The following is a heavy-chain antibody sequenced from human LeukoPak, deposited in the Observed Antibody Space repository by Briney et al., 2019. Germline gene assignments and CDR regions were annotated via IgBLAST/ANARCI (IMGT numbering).Heavy chain of an antibody. D-gene: IGHD3-22*01. CDR3: ARLPWRRYYDSSGSYWYFDL. J-gene: IGHJ2*01. V-gene: IGHV4-34*01. CDR1: GGSISGYY. Sequence: SETLSLTCAVYGGSISGYYWSWIRQPPGKGLEWSGEINHSGSTNYNPSLKSRVTISVDTSKNQFSLKLSSVTAADTAVYYCARLPWRRYYDSSGSYWYFDLWGRGTLVTVSS. CDR2: INHSGST.